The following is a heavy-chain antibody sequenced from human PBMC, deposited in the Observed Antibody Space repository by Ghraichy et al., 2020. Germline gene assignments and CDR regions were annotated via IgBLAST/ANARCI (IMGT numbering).Heavy chain of an antibody. D-gene: IGHD6-19*01. Sequence: GGSLRLSCAASGFTFSSYAMSWVRQAPGKGLEWVSAISGSGGSTYYADSVKGRFTISRDNSKNTLYLQMNSLRAEDTAVYYCAKAPFPGIAVAGLFDYWGQGTLVTVSS. V-gene: IGHV3-23*01. CDR3: AKAPFPGIAVAGLFDY. J-gene: IGHJ4*02. CDR2: ISGSGGST. CDR1: GFTFSSYA.